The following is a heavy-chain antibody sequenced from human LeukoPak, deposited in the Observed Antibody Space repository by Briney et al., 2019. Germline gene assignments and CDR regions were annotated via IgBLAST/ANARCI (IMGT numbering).Heavy chain of an antibody. D-gene: IGHD2-2*01. CDR3: ASSRCSSTSCPLDY. CDR2: IYSGGST. J-gene: IGHJ4*02. CDR1: GFTVSSNY. V-gene: IGHV3-66*01. Sequence: GGSLRLSCAASGFTVSSNYMSWVRQAPGKGLEWVSVIYSGGSTYYADSVKGRFTISRDNSKNTLYLQMNSLRAEDTAVYYCASSRCSSTSCPLDYWGQGTLVIVSS.